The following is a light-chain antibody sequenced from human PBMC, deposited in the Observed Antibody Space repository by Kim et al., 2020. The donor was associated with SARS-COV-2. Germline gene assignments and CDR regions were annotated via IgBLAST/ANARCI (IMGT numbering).Light chain of an antibody. V-gene: IGLV1-51*01. CDR2: DNG. CDR3: GAWDSSLATYV. Sequence: GQKVTISCSGSSSNIGKNYVSWYLKLPGTAPKLLIYDNGQRPSRISDRFSGSRSGTSANLGIAGLQIGDEADYYCGAWDSSLATYVFGTGTKVTVL. J-gene: IGLJ1*01. CDR1: SSNIGKNY.